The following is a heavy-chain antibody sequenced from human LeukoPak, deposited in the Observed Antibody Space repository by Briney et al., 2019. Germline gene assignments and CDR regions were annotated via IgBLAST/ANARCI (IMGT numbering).Heavy chain of an antibody. D-gene: IGHD6-6*01. J-gene: IGHJ4*02. CDR3: ARHRAYSSSSPFDY. CDR2: IYYTGST. CDR1: GGSISSLY. V-gene: IGHV4-59*08. Sequence: SETLSLTCSVSGGSISSLYWSWIRQSPGKGLEWIGYIYYTGSTNYNPSLRGRVTMFVDMSKNQFSLRLSSVTAADAAVYYCARHRAYSSSSPFDYWGQGTLVTVSS.